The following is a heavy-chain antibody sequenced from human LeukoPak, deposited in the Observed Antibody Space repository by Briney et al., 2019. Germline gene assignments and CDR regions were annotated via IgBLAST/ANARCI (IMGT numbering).Heavy chain of an antibody. Sequence: SETLSLTCAVYGGSFSGYYCSWIRQPPGKGLEWIGEINHSGSTNYNPSLKSRVTISVDTSKNQFSLKLSSVTAADTAVYYCARGVSYYGSGSYYMYNWFDPRGQGTLVTVSS. CDR3: ARGVSYYGSGSYYMYNWFDP. J-gene: IGHJ5*02. CDR2: INHSGST. CDR1: GGSFSGYY. V-gene: IGHV4-34*01. D-gene: IGHD3-10*01.